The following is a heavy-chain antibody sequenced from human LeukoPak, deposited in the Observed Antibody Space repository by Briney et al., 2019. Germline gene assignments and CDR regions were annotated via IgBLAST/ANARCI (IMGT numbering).Heavy chain of an antibody. J-gene: IGHJ4*02. V-gene: IGHV3-30*02. CDR2: IRYDGSNK. CDR1: GFIFSDFG. Sequence: PGGSLRLSCAASGFIFSDFGIHWVRQAPGKGLEWVAFIRYDGSNKYYADSVKGRFTISRDNSKNTLYLQMNSLKVDDTAVYYCAKDPRDYPDWGQGTLVTVSS. D-gene: IGHD3-16*01. CDR3: AKDPRDYPD.